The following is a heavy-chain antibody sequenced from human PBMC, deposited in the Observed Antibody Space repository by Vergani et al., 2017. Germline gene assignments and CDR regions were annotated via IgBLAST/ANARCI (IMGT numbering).Heavy chain of an antibody. D-gene: IGHD3-16*01. CDR3: VKDNDYDADGPFDL. Sequence: VEAGGGLVQPGGSLRLSCTASGFTSQAFAFHWVRHVSGRGLEWVSGIDRNYGVKNGNSFEGRFSISRDNAKKAVFLQMNNLRHEDTALYFCVKDNDYDADGPFDLWGRGTLVTVSS. CDR2: IDRNYGVK. V-gene: IGHV3-9*02. CDR1: GFTSQAFA. J-gene: IGHJ2*01.